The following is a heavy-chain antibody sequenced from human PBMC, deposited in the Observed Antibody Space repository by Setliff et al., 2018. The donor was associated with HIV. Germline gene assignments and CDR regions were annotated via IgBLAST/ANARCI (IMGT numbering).Heavy chain of an antibody. CDR2: IYYDGRT. Sequence: SETLSLTCTVSGGSIRTGTYYWGWIRQPPGKGLEWIGSIYYDGRTFYKPSLESRLTISVDTSKNQSSLRLNSVTAADTAVYFCARGGAVSADFDSWGQGTLVTVSS. CDR1: GGSIRTGTYY. V-gene: IGHV4-39*07. J-gene: IGHJ4*02. D-gene: IGHD3-16*01. CDR3: ARGGAVSADFDS.